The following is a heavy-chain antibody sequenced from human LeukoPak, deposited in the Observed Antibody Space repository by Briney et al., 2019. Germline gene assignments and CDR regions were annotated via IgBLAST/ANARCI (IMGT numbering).Heavy chain of an antibody. CDR2: IHRDDKT. CDR3: AREVISTPSYFDY. CDR1: GFTVSSSF. V-gene: IGHV3-53*01. D-gene: IGHD2-2*01. Sequence: GGSLRLSCGASGFTVSSSFIYWVRRAPGKGLEWVSFIHRDDKTYYADSVKGRFTMSRDSSKNTLYLQMNSLGADDTAVYYCAREVISTPSYFDYWGQGILVTVSS. J-gene: IGHJ4*02.